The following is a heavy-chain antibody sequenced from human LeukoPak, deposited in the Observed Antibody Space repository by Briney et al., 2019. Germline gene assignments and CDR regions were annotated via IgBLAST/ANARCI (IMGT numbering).Heavy chain of an antibody. CDR2: INPNSGGT. V-gene: IGHV1-2*02. Sequence: ASVKVSCKASGYTFTGYYMHWVRQAPGQGLEWMGWINPNSGGTNYAQKFQGRVTMTRDTSISTVYMEQSSLRSEDTAVYYRARGGDSSGYYFDYWGQGTLVTVSS. CDR1: GYTFTGYY. D-gene: IGHD3-22*01. CDR3: ARGGDSSGYYFDY. J-gene: IGHJ4*02.